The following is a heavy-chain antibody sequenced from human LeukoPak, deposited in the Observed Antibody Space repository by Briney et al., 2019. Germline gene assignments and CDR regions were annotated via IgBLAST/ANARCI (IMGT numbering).Heavy chain of an antibody. Sequence: PSETLSLTCTVSGGSISSGGYYWSWIRQPPGKGLEWIGEINHSGSTNYNPSLKSRVTISVDTSKNQFSLKLSSVTAADTAVYYCARGVYSYGYRYREYYYYYGMDVWGQGTTVTVSS. D-gene: IGHD5-18*01. J-gene: IGHJ6*02. CDR3: ARGVYSYGYRYREYYYYYGMDV. V-gene: IGHV4-39*07. CDR1: GGSISSGGYY. CDR2: INHSGST.